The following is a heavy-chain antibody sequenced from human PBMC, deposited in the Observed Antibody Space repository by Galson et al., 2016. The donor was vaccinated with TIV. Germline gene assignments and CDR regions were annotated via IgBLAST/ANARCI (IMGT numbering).Heavy chain of an antibody. CDR2: VSSSGRFL. CDR3: AREHPQGWGFDC. V-gene: IGHV3-21*01. D-gene: IGHD3-16*01. Sequence: SLRLSCAGFGFPFIHYSVNWVRQAPGKGLEWVASVSSSGRFLYYADSVKGRFTISKDNAKNSLNLQMNSLRVEDTAVYYCAREHPQGWGFDCWGQGTLVTVSS. J-gene: IGHJ4*02. CDR1: GFPFIHYS.